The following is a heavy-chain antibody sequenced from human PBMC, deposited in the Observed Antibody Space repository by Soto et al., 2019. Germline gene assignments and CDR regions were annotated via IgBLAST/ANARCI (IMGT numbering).Heavy chain of an antibody. D-gene: IGHD2-2*01. J-gene: IGHJ6*02. CDR3: AREGTIVVVPAAMWYNYYYYGMDV. Sequence: GGSLRLSCAASGFTFSSYGMHWVGQAPGKGLEWVAVIWYDGSNKYYADSVKGRFTISRDNSKNMLYLQMNSLRAEDTAVYYCAREGTIVVVPAAMWYNYYYYGMDVWGQGTTVTVSS. V-gene: IGHV3-33*01. CDR2: IWYDGSNK. CDR1: GFTFSSYG.